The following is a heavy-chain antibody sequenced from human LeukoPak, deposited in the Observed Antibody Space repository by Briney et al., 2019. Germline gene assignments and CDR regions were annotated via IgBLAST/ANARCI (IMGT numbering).Heavy chain of an antibody. CDR2: INPNSGGT. CDR3: ARTTHLPMIVVDHDAFDI. J-gene: IGHJ3*02. D-gene: IGHD3-22*01. V-gene: IGHV1-2*02. CDR1: GYTFTGYY. Sequence: ASVKVSCKASGYTFTGYYMHWVRQAPGQGLEWMGWINPNSGGTNYAQKFQGRVTMTRDTSISTAYMELSRLRSDDTAVYYCARTTHLPMIVVDHDAFDIWGQGTMVTVSS.